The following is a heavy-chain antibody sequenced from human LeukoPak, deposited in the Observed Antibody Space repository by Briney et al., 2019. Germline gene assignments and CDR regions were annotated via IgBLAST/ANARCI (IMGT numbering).Heavy chain of an antibody. CDR1: GFSFNSYT. CDR2: ISYDGGLQ. D-gene: IGHD4-11*01. CDR3: ARDPTVSVPDYFDY. J-gene: IGHJ4*02. Sequence: GGSLRLSCAASGFSFNSYTMHWVRQSPDKGLEWVAVISYDGGLQFYGDSVKGRFIISRDNSRNTLYLQMDSLGPEDTAVYYCARDPTVSVPDYFDYWGQGILVTVSS. V-gene: IGHV3-30-3*01.